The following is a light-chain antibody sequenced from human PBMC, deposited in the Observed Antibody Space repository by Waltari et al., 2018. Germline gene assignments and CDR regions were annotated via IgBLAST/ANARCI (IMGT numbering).Light chain of an antibody. Sequence: QSALTQPPSASGPPGQSVTISCTGTSSDVGPYNSFSCYQHPPGKAPKRMIYEVNKRPSGVPDRFSASKSGNTASLTVSGLQAEDEADYYCSSYAGSNNLFGGGTKLTVL. CDR1: SSDVGPYNS. CDR3: SSYAGSNNL. V-gene: IGLV2-8*01. J-gene: IGLJ2*01. CDR2: EVN.